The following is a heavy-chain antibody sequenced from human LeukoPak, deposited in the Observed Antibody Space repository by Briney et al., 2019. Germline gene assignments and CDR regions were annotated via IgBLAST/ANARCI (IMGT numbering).Heavy chain of an antibody. CDR2: ISGSSRST. Sequence: PGASLRLSCAASGFIFSVYAMSWVRRTPGKGLEWVSGISGSSRSTYYADSVKGRFTISRDNPKNTLYLQMNSLRAEDTAVYYCAKDRSVHSYDDDAFDVWGQGTMVTVSS. CDR3: AKDRSVHSYDDDAFDV. CDR1: GFIFSVYA. D-gene: IGHD5-18*01. J-gene: IGHJ3*01. V-gene: IGHV3-23*01.